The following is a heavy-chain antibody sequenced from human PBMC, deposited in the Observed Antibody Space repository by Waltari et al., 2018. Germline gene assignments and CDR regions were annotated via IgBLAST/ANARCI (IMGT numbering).Heavy chain of an antibody. CDR2: IYSGGST. V-gene: IGHV3-53*01. D-gene: IGHD3-16*02. CDR3: ARAGAMGRPIMITFGGVIGPFDY. Sequence: EVQLVESGGGLIQPGGSLRLSCAASGFTVSSNYMSWVRQAPGKGLEWVSVIYSGGSTYYADSVKCRFTISRDNSKNTLYLQMNSLRAEDTAVYYCARAGAMGRPIMITFGGVIGPFDYWGQGTLVTVSS. J-gene: IGHJ4*02. CDR1: GFTVSSNY.